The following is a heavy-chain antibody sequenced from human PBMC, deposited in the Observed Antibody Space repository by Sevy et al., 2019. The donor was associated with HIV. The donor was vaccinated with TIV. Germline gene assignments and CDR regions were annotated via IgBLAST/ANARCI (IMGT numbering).Heavy chain of an antibody. Sequence: GGSLRLSCAASGFTFSSYAMSWVRQAPGKGLEWVSAISGSGGSTYYADSVKGRFTISRDNSKNTLYLQMNSLRAEDTAVYYCAGESYYYGSSGYYNAEYFQHWGQGTLVTVSS. J-gene: IGHJ1*01. V-gene: IGHV3-23*01. D-gene: IGHD3-22*01. CDR3: AGESYYYGSSGYYNAEYFQH. CDR2: ISGSGGST. CDR1: GFTFSSYA.